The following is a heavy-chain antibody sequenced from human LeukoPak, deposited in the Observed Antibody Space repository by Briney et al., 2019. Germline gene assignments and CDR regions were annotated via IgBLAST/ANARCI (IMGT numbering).Heavy chain of an antibody. CDR2: MNPNSGNT. CDR1: GYTFTSYD. CDR3: AIALVPAAMFYYYYGMDV. D-gene: IGHD2-2*01. V-gene: IGHV1-8*01. Sequence: ASVKVSCKASGYTFTSYDINWVRQATGQGLEWMGWMNPNSGNTGYAQKFQGRVTITRDTSASTAYMELSSLRSEDTAVYYCAIALVPAAMFYYYYGMDVWGQGTTVTVSS. J-gene: IGHJ6*02.